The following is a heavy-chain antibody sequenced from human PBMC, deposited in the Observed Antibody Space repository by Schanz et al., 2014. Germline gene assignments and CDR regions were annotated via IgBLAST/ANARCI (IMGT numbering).Heavy chain of an antibody. D-gene: IGHD3-10*01. Sequence: EVQLVESGGGLVKPGGSLRLSCAASGFTFSGFWMTWVRQAPGKGLEWVSAISGSGGSTYYADSVKGRFTISSDNSKNTLYLQMNSLRAEDTAVYYCAKGRFGELSAFDIWGQGTMVTVSS. CDR1: GFTFSGFW. J-gene: IGHJ3*02. CDR3: AKGRFGELSAFDI. V-gene: IGHV3-23*04. CDR2: ISGSGGST.